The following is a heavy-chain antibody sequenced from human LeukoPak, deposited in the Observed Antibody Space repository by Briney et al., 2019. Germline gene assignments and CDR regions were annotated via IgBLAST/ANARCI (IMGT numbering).Heavy chain of an antibody. CDR3: ARLRALAGYSSGYDAFDI. J-gene: IGHJ3*02. Sequence: NPSETLSLTCTVSGGSISSSSYYRGWIRQPPGKGLEWIGSIYYSGSTYYNPSLKSRVTISVDTSKNQFSLKLSSVTAADTAVYYCARLRALAGYSSGYDAFDIWGQGTMVTVSS. CDR2: IYYSGST. D-gene: IGHD6-19*01. V-gene: IGHV4-39*01. CDR1: GGSISSSSYY.